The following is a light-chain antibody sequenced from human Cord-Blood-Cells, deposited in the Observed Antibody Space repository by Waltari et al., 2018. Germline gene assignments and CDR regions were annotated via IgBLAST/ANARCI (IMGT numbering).Light chain of an antibody. CDR2: DAS. Sequence: DIQMTQSPSSLSASVGDRVTITCRASQSISSYLNWDQQKPGKAPKLLIYDASSLQSGVPSRFSGSGSGTDFTLTISSLQPEDFATYYCQQSYSTPLTFGGGTKVEIK. J-gene: IGKJ4*01. CDR3: QQSYSTPLT. V-gene: IGKV1-39*01. CDR1: QSISSY.